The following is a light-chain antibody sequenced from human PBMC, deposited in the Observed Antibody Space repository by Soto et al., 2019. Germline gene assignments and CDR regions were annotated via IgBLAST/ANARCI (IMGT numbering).Light chain of an antibody. CDR2: EVT. Sequence: QSALTQPRSVSGSPGQSVTISCTGTSSDVGGYNYVSWYQQHPGKAPKLMIYEVTKRPSGVPDRFSGSKSGNTSSLTISGLQAEDEDDYYCCSYAGSDTDVFGGGTKLTVL. J-gene: IGLJ2*01. CDR1: SSDVGGYNY. CDR3: CSYAGSDTDV. V-gene: IGLV2-11*01.